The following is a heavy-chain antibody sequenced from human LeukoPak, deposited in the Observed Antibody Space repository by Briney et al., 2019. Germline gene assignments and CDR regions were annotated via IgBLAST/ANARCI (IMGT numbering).Heavy chain of an antibody. V-gene: IGHV3-48*02. D-gene: IGHD3-10*01. CDR2: ISSSSTTI. CDR3: ARGGGSGLAY. Sequence: PGRSLRLSCTASGFTFGDYSMSWVRQAPGKGLEWVSFISSSSTTIYYVDSVKGRFTISRDNAKNSLYLQMNSLRDEDTAVYYCARGGGSGLAYWGQGTLVTVSS. J-gene: IGHJ4*02. CDR1: GFTFGDYS.